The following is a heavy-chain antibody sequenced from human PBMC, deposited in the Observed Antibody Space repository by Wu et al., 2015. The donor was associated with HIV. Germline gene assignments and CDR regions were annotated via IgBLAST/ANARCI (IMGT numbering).Heavy chain of an antibody. CDR1: GDTFSYSA. CDR2: IIPAFGTT. V-gene: IGHV1-69*13. J-gene: IGHJ4*02. Sequence: QVQLVQSGTEGKKPGSSVKVSCKASGDTFSYSAFSWVRQAPGQGLEWMGGIIPAFGTTDYAGKFQGRVTISADDSTSTAYMELKRLTSEDTAVYYCARPWQLRNGWPFFDYWGQGTLVTVSS. D-gene: IGHD4-23*01. CDR3: ARPWQLRNGWPFFDY.